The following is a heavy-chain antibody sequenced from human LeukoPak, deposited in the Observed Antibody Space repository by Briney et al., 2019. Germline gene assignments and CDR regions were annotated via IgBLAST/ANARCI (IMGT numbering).Heavy chain of an antibody. V-gene: IGHV3-23*01. D-gene: IGHD3-22*01. Sequence: GGSLRLSCVASGFTFSIHAMSWVRLAPGKGLEWVSAIGGSDGSTYYADSVKGRFTISRDNSKDTLYLQMNSLRAEDTAVYYCAKRDSSGSYPYYFDYWGQGTLVTVSS. CDR1: GFTFSIHA. CDR3: AKRDSSGSYPYYFDY. J-gene: IGHJ4*02. CDR2: IGGSDGST.